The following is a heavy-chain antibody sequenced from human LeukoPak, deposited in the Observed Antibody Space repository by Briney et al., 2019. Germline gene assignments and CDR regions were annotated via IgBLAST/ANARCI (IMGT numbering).Heavy chain of an antibody. CDR2: IESKTDGGTT. J-gene: IGHJ4*02. CDR1: GFTFSSYA. D-gene: IGHD3-10*01. V-gene: IGHV3-15*04. Sequence: GGSLRLSCAASGFTFSSYAMSWVRQAPGKGLEWVGRIESKTDGGTTDYAAPVKGRFTISRDDSTNTLYLQMNSLKSEDTAVYYCTTYGSGRKFDYWGQGILVTVSS. CDR3: TTYGSGRKFDY.